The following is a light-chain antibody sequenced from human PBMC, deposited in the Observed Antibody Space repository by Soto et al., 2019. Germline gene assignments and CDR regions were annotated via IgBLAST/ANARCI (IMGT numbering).Light chain of an antibody. V-gene: IGKV1-9*01. J-gene: IGKJ4*01. CDR3: QQLNSYPLT. CDR1: QAISSY. CDR2: AAS. Sequence: IQLTQSTSSLSASVGDRVTITCRASQAISSYLAWYQQKPGKAPNLLIYAASTLQSGVPSRFSGSGSGTDVTLTISSLQPEDFATYFGQQLNSYPLTFGGGTKVEIK.